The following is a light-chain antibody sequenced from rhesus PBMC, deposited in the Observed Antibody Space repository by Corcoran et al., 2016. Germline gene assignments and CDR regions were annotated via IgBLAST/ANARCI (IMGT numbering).Light chain of an antibody. CDR3: GQGTNVP. Sequence: DVVMTQSPLSLPVTPGQPASISCRSSQSLVHSDGKTYLNWLQQKPGQPPSRLIYQVSNRDSGFPDRLSGSGEGTDLTRKISRVEAGDVGVYYCGQGTNVPFGGGTKVELK. CDR1: QSLVHSDGKTY. J-gene: IGKJ4*01. V-gene: IGKV2S8*01. CDR2: QVS.